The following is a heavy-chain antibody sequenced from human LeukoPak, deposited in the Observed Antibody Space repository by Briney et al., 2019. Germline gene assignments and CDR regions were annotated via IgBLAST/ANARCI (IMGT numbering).Heavy chain of an antibody. Sequence: ASVKVSCKASGYTFTGHYMHWARQAPGQGLEWMGWISPNSGDTDYAQRFQGRVTMTRDTSISTVYMELSRLRSDDTAVYFCARAAIAVAGDYHYHYMDVWGRGTTVTVSS. V-gene: IGHV1-2*02. CDR2: ISPNSGDT. CDR3: ARAAIAVAGDYHYHYMDV. D-gene: IGHD6-19*01. J-gene: IGHJ6*03. CDR1: GYTFTGHY.